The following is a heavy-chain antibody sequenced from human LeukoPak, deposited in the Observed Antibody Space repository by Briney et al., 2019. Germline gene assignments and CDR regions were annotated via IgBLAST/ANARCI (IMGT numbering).Heavy chain of an antibody. CDR2: IFSRGGT. Sequence: PSETLSLTCSVSVASFRSYYWNWIRQPPGKGLEWIGYIFSRGGTSYNPSLKSRATILIDTSKNQFSLSLTSVTAATSAVYYCATLGYCTGGNCYQDDFWGQGTLVTVSS. CDR3: ATLGYCTGGNCYQDDF. V-gene: IGHV4-59*01. J-gene: IGHJ4*02. D-gene: IGHD2-15*01. CDR1: VASFRSYY.